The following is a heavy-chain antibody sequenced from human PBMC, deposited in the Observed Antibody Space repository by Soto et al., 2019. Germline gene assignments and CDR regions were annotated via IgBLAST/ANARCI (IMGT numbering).Heavy chain of an antibody. CDR1: GGSISSYY. Sequence: PSETLSLTCTVSGGSISSYYWSWIRQPPGKGLEWIGYIYYSGITDYNPSLKSRVTMTRDTSITTSFMELNRLTSDDTAVYYCATVLTARDGYNQPFDYWGQGTLVTVSS. CDR3: ATVLTARDGYNQPFDY. V-gene: IGHV4-59*03. CDR2: IYYSGIT. D-gene: IGHD2-21*02. J-gene: IGHJ4*02.